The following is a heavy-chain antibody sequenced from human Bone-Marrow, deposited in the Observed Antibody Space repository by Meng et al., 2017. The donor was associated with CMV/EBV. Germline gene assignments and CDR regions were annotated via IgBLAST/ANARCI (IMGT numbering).Heavy chain of an antibody. CDR2: INHSGST. D-gene: IGHD2-2*01. CDR1: GGSFSGYY. CDR3: ARGVGYCSSTSCSRGWFDP. J-gene: IGHJ5*02. V-gene: IGHV4-34*01. Sequence: SETLSLTCAVYGGSFSGYYWSWIRQPPGKGLEWIGEINHSGSTNYNPSLKSRVTISVDTSKNQFSLKLSSVTAADTAVYYCARGVGYCSSTSCSRGWFDPWGQGTLVTVSS.